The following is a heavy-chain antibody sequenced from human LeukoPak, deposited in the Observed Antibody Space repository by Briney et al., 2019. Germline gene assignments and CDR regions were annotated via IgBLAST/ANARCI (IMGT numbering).Heavy chain of an antibody. V-gene: IGHV4-34*01. D-gene: IGHD3-10*01. CDR3: ARDYYGSGSYYKY. J-gene: IGHJ4*02. CDR2: INHSGST. Sequence: SETLSLTCAVYGGSFSGYYWSWIRQPPGKGLEWIGEINHSGSTNYNPSLKSRVTISVDTSKNQFSLELSSVTAADTAVYYCARDYYGSGSYYKYWGQGTLVTVSS. CDR1: GGSFSGYY.